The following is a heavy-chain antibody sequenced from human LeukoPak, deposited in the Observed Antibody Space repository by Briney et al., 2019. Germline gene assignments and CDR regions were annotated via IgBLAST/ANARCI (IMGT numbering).Heavy chain of an antibody. CDR2: ISGSGGST. CDR1: GFTFSSYA. V-gene: IGHV3-23*01. J-gene: IGHJ4*02. CDR3: AKPKYSSSSRGYFDY. D-gene: IGHD6-13*01. Sequence: PGGSLRLSCAASGFTFSSYAMSWVRQAPGKGLEWVSAISGSGGSTYYADSVKGRFTISRDNSKNTLYLQMNSLRAEDTAVYYCAKPKYSSSSRGYFDYWGQGTLVTVSS.